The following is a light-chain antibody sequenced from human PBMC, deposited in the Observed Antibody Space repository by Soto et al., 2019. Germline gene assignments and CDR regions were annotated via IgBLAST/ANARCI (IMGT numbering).Light chain of an antibody. Sequence: QSALTQPASVSGSPGQAITISCTGTSGDVGNYNLVSWYQQHPGKALKLMIYEVNKRPSGVSYRFSGSRSGNTATLTISGLQTEDEADYFCCSYAGSNIHYVFGTATKLTVL. V-gene: IGLV2-23*02. J-gene: IGLJ1*01. CDR1: SGDVGNYNL. CDR3: CSYAGSNIHYV. CDR2: EVN.